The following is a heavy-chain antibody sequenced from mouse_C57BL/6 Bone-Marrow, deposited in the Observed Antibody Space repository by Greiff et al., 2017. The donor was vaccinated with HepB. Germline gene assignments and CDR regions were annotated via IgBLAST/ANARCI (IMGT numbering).Heavy chain of an antibody. CDR2: ISDGGSYT. D-gene: IGHD2-3*01. Sequence: DVKLVESGGGLVKPGGSLKLSCAASGFTFSSYAMSWVRQTPEKRLEWVATISDGGSYTYYPDNVKGRFTISRDNAKNNLYLQMSHLKSEDTAMYYCARERGYYPYYAMDYWGQGTSVTVSS. V-gene: IGHV5-4*01. J-gene: IGHJ4*01. CDR1: GFTFSSYA. CDR3: ARERGYYPYYAMDY.